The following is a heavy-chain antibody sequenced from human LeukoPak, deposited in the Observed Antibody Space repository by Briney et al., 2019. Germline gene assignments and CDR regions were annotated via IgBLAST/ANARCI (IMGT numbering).Heavy chain of an antibody. CDR1: GFTFSSYW. Sequence: GGSPRLSCTASGFTFSSYWMSWVRQAPGKGLEWVANIKNDGSDKYYVDSVKGRFTISRDNAKNSLYLQMNSLRADDTAVYHCARDLTIHYYGSGKSTTNWGQGTLVTVSS. J-gene: IGHJ4*02. CDR3: ARDLTIHYYGSGKSTTN. D-gene: IGHD3-10*01. V-gene: IGHV3-7*01. CDR2: IKNDGSDK.